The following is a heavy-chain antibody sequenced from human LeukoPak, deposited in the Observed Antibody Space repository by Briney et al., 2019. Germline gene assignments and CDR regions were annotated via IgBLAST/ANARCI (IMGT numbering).Heavy chain of an antibody. D-gene: IGHD6-13*01. J-gene: IGHJ5*02. CDR2: IKQDGSEK. CDR1: GFTFSSYR. V-gene: IGHV3-7*01. CDR3: MTASRSSSWPPPT. Sequence: GGSLRLSCAASGFTFSSYRMNWVRQAPGKGLEWVANIKQDGSEKKYVDSVKGRFTISRDNAKNSLYLQMNSLRAEDTAVYYCMTASRSSSWPPPTWGQGTLVTVSS.